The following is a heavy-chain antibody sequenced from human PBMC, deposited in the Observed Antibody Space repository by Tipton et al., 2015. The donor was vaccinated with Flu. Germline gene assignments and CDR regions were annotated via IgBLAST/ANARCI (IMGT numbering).Heavy chain of an antibody. D-gene: IGHD3-22*01. CDR3: VRGRVVEDNDDSTGYYGDAFDI. J-gene: IGHJ3*02. Sequence: QVQLVQSGAEVKKPGSSVKVSCKASGGTFSSYAISWVRQAPGQGLEWMGGIMPMFDIANYAQKFQGRVSITADESTSTAYMELSSLRSEDSAVYYCVRGRVVEDNDDSTGYYGDAFDIWAQGTMVTVSS. V-gene: IGHV1-69*01. CDR2: IMPMFDIA. CDR1: GGTFSSYA.